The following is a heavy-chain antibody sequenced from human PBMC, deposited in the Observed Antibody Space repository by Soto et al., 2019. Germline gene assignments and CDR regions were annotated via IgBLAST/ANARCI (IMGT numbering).Heavy chain of an antibody. V-gene: IGHV4-4*07. CDR1: GGSISSYY. D-gene: IGHD2-2*01. CDR2: IYTNGST. Sequence: ASETLSLTCTVSGGSISSYYWSWIRQPAGKGLEWIGRIYTNGSTNYNPSLKSRVTMSVDTSKNQFSLKLSSVTAADTAVYYCAREDIVVVPAAPYYYYGMDVWGQGTTVTVSS. J-gene: IGHJ6*02. CDR3: AREDIVVVPAAPYYYYGMDV.